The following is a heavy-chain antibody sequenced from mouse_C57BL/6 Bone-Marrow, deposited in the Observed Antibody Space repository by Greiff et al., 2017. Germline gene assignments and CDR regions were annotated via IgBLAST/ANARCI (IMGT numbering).Heavy chain of an antibody. CDR3: ARPPSYYYGSSPYYFDY. J-gene: IGHJ2*01. CDR2: IHPNSGST. D-gene: IGHD1-1*01. V-gene: IGHV1-64*01. Sequence: QVQLQQPGAELVKPGASVKLSCKASGYTFTSYWMHWVKQRPGQGLERIGMIHPNSGSTNYNEKFKSKATLTVDKSSSTAYMQLSSLTSEDSAVYYCARPPSYYYGSSPYYFDYWGQGTTLTVSS. CDR1: GYTFTSYW.